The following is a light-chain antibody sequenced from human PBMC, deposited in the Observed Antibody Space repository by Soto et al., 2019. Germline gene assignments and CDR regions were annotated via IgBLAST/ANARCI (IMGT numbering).Light chain of an antibody. Sequence: EIVMTQSPATLSVSPGERATLSCRASQSVSSNLAWYQQKPGQAPRLLIYGASTRATGIPARFSGSGSGTEFTLTISSLQSEDFAVYYCQQYNNRTWTFGQGTKWIS. CDR3: QQYNNRTWT. V-gene: IGKV3-15*01. CDR1: QSVSSN. J-gene: IGKJ1*01. CDR2: GAS.